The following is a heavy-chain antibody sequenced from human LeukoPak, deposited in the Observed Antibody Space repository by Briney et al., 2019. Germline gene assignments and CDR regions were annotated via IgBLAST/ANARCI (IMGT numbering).Heavy chain of an antibody. J-gene: IGHJ5*02. CDR3: ARAQAVAGTGGFDP. D-gene: IGHD6-19*01. Sequence: PGGSLRLSCAASGFSFNSYWMHWVRQVPGKGLVWVSRISSDGSTTSYADSVKGRFTISRDNAKNTLYLQMNSLRDEDTAIYYCARAQAVAGTGGFDPWGQGTLVTASS. CDR1: GFSFNSYW. V-gene: IGHV3-74*01. CDR2: ISSDGSTT.